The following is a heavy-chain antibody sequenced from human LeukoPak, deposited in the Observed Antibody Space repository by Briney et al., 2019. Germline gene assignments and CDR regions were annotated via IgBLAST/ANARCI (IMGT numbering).Heavy chain of an antibody. J-gene: IGHJ3*02. CDR1: GGSISSYY. CDR3: ARWALKSAFDI. V-gene: IGHV4-59*01. CDR2: MYHSGST. Sequence: SETLSLTCTVSGGSISSYYWSWIRQPPGKGLEWIGYMYHSGSTNYNPSLKSQVTISVDTSKNQFSLKLSSVTVADTAVYYCARWALKSAFDIWGQGTMVTVSS.